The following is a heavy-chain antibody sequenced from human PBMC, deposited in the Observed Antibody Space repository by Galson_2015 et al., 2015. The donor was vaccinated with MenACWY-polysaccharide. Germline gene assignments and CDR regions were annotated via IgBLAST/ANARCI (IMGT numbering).Heavy chain of an antibody. CDR2: IIPIFGTA. Sequence: SVKVSCKASGGTFSSYAISWVRQAPGQGLEWMGGIIPIFGTANYAQKFQGRVTITADESTSTAYMELSSLRSGDTAVYYCARDRFPYYYDSSGGAFDIWGQGTMVTVSS. V-gene: IGHV1-69*13. D-gene: IGHD3-22*01. J-gene: IGHJ3*02. CDR3: ARDRFPYYYDSSGGAFDI. CDR1: GGTFSSYA.